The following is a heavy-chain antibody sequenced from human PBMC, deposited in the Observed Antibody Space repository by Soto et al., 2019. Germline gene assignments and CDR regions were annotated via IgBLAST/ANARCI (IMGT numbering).Heavy chain of an antibody. CDR2: IDSDDGKT. J-gene: IGHJ4*02. Sequence: VHLLESGGGLIQPGGSLRLSCVASGFTFSSYAMNWVRQGPGTGLEWVAVIDSDDGKTYYANAAKGRFSISRDNSKNTLFLQMNSLRVEDTATYFCVKAGYTSGLLWGQGTLVTV. CDR1: GFTFSSYA. V-gene: IGHV3-23*01. D-gene: IGHD6-25*01. CDR3: VKAGYTSGLL.